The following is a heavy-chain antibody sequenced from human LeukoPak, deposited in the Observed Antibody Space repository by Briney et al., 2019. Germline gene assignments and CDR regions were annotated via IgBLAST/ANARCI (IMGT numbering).Heavy chain of an antibody. Sequence: SETLSLTCTVSGGSISSSSYYWGWIRQPPGKGLEWIGSIYYSGSTNYNPSLKSRVTISVDTSKNQFSLKLSSVTAADTAVYYCARSVEGYCSGGSCYSYYYHMDVWGKGTTVTVSS. CDR1: GGSISSSSYY. CDR2: IYYSGST. D-gene: IGHD2-15*01. CDR3: ARSVEGYCSGGSCYSYYYHMDV. V-gene: IGHV4-39*07. J-gene: IGHJ6*03.